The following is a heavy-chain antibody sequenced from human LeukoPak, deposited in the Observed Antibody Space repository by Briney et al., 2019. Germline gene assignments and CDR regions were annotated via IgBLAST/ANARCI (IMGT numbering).Heavy chain of an antibody. Sequence: ASVKVSCKASGYIFTNYAISWVRQAPGQGLEWMGWMNPNNGNTGYAQKFQGRVTMTRDTSISTAYMELRGLRSEDTAVYYCVRDGEGVAISVNYWFDPWGQGTLVTVSS. CDR2: MNPNNGNT. V-gene: IGHV1-8*02. J-gene: IGHJ5*02. D-gene: IGHD3-10*01. CDR3: VRDGEGVAISVNYWFDP. CDR1: GYIFTNYA.